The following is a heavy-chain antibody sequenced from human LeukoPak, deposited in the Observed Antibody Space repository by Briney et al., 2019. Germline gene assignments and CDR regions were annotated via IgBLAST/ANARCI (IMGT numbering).Heavy chain of an antibody. CDR3: ARDRTLLVSSMGS. V-gene: IGHV1-18*01. D-gene: IGHD6-13*01. Sequence: ASVTVSCTASGYTFTSYGISWVRQAPGQGLEWMGWISAYNGNTNYAQKLQGRVTMTTDTSTSTAYMELRSLRSDDTAVYYCARDRTLLVSSMGSWGQGTLVTVSS. CDR2: ISAYNGNT. J-gene: IGHJ5*02. CDR1: GYTFTSYG.